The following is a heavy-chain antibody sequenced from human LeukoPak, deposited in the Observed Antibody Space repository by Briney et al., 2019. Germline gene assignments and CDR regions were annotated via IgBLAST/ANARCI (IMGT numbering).Heavy chain of an antibody. CDR1: GGSISSSSYY. Sequence: SETLSLTCTVSGGSISSSSYYWGWIRQPPGKGLEWIGSIYYSGSTYYNPSLKSRVTISVDTSKNQFSLKLSSVTAADTAVYYCARHKEWDGYSLDAFDIWGQGTMVTVSS. CDR2: IYYSGST. D-gene: IGHD5-24*01. V-gene: IGHV4-39*01. CDR3: ARHKEWDGYSLDAFDI. J-gene: IGHJ3*02.